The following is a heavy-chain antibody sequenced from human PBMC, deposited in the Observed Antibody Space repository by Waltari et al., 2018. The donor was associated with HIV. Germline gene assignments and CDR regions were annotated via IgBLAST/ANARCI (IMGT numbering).Heavy chain of an antibody. CDR2: IKQDGSER. CDR1: GFTFSNYW. D-gene: IGHD3-10*01. V-gene: IGHV3-7*01. Sequence: EVQLVESGGGLVQPGGSLRVSCAASGFTFSNYWVTWVRQTPGKGRGWVANIKQDGSERYYVDSVKGRCTISRDNAKNSLYRQMNSLTAEDTAVYYCARDQRSMASFYYWGQGTLVTVSS. CDR3: ARDQRSMASFYY. J-gene: IGHJ4*02.